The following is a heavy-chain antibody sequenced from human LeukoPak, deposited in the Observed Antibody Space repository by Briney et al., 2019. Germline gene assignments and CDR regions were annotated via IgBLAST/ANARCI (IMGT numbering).Heavy chain of an antibody. D-gene: IGHD3-9*01. J-gene: IGHJ1*01. CDR3: ARHDDILTGYYFHH. CDR2: IYTSGST. Sequence: SGTLSLTCTVSGGSISSGSYYWSWIRQPAGKGLEWIGRIYTSGSTNYNPSLKSRVTISVDTSKNQFSLKLSSVTAADTAVYYCARHDDILTGYYFHHWGQGTLVTVSS. CDR1: GGSISSGSYY. V-gene: IGHV4-61*02.